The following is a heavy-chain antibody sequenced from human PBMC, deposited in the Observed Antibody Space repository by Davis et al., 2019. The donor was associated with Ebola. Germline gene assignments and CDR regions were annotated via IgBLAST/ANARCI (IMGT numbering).Heavy chain of an antibody. J-gene: IGHJ4*01. V-gene: IGHV3-74*01. CDR2: FDPDGPGA. Sequence: PGGSLRPSCQAPGFTFSNFHIHWVGQTPGKGRFWVARFDPDGPGANYADSVKGRFTISRDNAKNTLSLQMNSLRVEDTAVYYCVRDSGYYSHDYWGHGTLVTVSS. CDR3: VRDSGYYSHDY. CDR1: GFTFSNFH. D-gene: IGHD5-12*01.